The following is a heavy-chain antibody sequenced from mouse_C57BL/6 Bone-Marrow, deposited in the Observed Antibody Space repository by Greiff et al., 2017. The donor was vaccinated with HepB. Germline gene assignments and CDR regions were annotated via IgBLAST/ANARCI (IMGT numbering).Heavy chain of an antibody. Sequence: VQLQQSGAELARPGASVKLSCKASGYTFTSYGISWVKQRTGQGLEWIGEIYPRSGNTYYNEKFKGKATLTADKSSSTAYMELRSLTSEDSAVYFCAREDYYGSSLYWYFDVWGTGTTVTVSS. CDR2: IYPRSGNT. V-gene: IGHV1-81*01. CDR1: GYTFTSYG. D-gene: IGHD1-1*01. CDR3: AREDYYGSSLYWYFDV. J-gene: IGHJ1*03.